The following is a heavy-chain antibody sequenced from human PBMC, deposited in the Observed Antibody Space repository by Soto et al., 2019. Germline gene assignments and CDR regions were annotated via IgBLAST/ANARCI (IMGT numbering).Heavy chain of an antibody. J-gene: IGHJ6*02. CDR3: ARDSQRMDDFWSGDYYYYGMDV. D-gene: IGHD3-3*01. V-gene: IGHV4-59*01. Sequence: PSETLSLTCTVSGGSISSYYWSWIRQPPGKGLEWIGYIYYSGGTNYNPSLKSRVTISVDTSKNQFSLKLSSVTAADTAVYYCARDSQRMDDFWSGDYYYYGMDVWGQGTTVTVSS. CDR1: GGSISSYY. CDR2: IYYSGGT.